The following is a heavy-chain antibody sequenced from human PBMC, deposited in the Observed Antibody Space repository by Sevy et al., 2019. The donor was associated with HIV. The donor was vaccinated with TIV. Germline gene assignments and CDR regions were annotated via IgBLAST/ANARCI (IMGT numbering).Heavy chain of an antibody. CDR3: AAGTGSSDFDY. D-gene: IGHD1-26*01. V-gene: IGHV3-15*01. CDR1: GFTFREAW. Sequence: GGSLRLSCAASGFTFREAWMSWVRQAPGKGLEWVDRIKSKTDAATRDFAAPVRGRFRISRDDSANTVYLVMNKLKTEDTGVYYCAAGTGSSDFDYWGQGTLVTVSS. CDR2: IKSKTDAATR. J-gene: IGHJ4*02.